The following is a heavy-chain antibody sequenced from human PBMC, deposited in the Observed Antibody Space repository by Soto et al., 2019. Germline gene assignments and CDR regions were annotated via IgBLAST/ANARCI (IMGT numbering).Heavy chain of an antibody. V-gene: IGHV4-39*01. D-gene: IGHD6-25*01. J-gene: IGHJ6*03. CDR2: IYYGGST. CDR1: GGSISSSNYY. CDR3: ARAFYRRAAAGYYYYYYMGV. Sequence: SETLSLTCTVSGGSISSSNYYWGWIRQPPGKGLEWIGSIYYGGSTYYNPSRKTRVTISVDTSKNQFSLELSSVTAADTAVYYCARAFYRRAAAGYYYYYYMGVWGKGTTVTVSS.